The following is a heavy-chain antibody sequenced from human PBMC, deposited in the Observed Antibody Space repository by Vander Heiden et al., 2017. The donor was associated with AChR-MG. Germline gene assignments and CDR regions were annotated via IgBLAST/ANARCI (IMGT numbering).Heavy chain of an antibody. CDR1: GGSISSGGYY. D-gene: IGHD6-13*01. Sequence: QVQLQESGPGLVKPSQTLSLTCTVSGGSISSGGYYWSWIRQHPGKGLEWIGYIYYSGSTYYNPSLKSRVTISVDTSKNQFSLKLSSVTAADTAVYYCARGREGAAAAYYYYMDVWGKGTTVTVSS. CDR2: IYYSGST. CDR3: ARGREGAAAAYYYYMDV. J-gene: IGHJ6*03. V-gene: IGHV4-31*03.